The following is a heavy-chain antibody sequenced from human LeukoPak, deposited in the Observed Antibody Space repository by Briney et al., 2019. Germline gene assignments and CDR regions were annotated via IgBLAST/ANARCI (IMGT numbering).Heavy chain of an antibody. Sequence: VASVKVSCKASGYTFTSYYMHWVRQAPGQGLEWMGIINPSGGSTSYAQKFQGRVTMTRDTSTSTVYMELSSLRSEDTAVYYCARDFRSRLSTMIEGLFDYWGQGTLVTVSS. V-gene: IGHV1-46*01. CDR3: ARDFRSRLSTMIEGLFDY. J-gene: IGHJ4*02. D-gene: IGHD3-22*01. CDR2: INPSGGST. CDR1: GYTFTSYY.